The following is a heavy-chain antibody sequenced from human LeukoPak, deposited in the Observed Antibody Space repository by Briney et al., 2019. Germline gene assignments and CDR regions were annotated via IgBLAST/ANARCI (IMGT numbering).Heavy chain of an antibody. CDR2: ISYDGSNK. V-gene: IGHV3-30-3*01. J-gene: IGHJ4*02. Sequence: GPSHRLSCAASGFTFSSYSMHWVRQPPGKGLEWVAVISYDGSNKYYADAGKGRFTISRDNSKNTLYLQMNSLRAEDTAVYYCARDDGDYARPVDYWGQGTLVTVSS. D-gene: IGHD4-17*01. CDR3: ARDDGDYARPVDY. CDR1: GFTFSSYS.